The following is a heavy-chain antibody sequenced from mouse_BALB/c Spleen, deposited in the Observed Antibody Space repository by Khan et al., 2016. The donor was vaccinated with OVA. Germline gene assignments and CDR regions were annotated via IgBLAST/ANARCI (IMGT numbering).Heavy chain of an antibody. D-gene: IGHD2-10*01. CDR1: GFSLTNYG. Sequence: QVQLKQSGPGLAAPSQSLSITCTISGFSLTNYGVHWVRQPPGKGLEWLVVIWSDGSTTYNSAFKSRLTITKDNSQSQVFLKMNSLQTDDTAIYVCARQPYYHYNIMDYWGQGTSVTVSS. CDR3: ARQPYYHYNIMDY. CDR2: IWSDGST. V-gene: IGHV2-6-1*01. J-gene: IGHJ4*01.